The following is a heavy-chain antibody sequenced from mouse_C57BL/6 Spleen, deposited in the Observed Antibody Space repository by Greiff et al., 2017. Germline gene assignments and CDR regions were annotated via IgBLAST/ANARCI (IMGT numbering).Heavy chain of an antibody. CDR2: IYPGDGDT. V-gene: IGHV1-80*01. Sequence: VQLQESGAELVKPGASVKISCKASGYAFSSYWMNWVKQRPGKGLEWIGQIYPGDGDTNYNGKFKGKATLTADKSSSTAYMQLSSLTSEDSAVYFCARGGQLRLPYAMDYWGQGTSVTVSS. D-gene: IGHD3-2*02. CDR1: GYAFSSYW. CDR3: ARGGQLRLPYAMDY. J-gene: IGHJ4*01.